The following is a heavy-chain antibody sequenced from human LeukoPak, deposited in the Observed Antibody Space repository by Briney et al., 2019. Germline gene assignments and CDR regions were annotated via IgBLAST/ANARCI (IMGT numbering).Heavy chain of an antibody. V-gene: IGHV3-23*01. CDR1: GFTFSSYA. CDR2: ISGSGGST. Sequence: GGSLRPSCAASGFTFSSYAMSWVRQAPGKGLEWVSAISGSGGSTYYADSVKGRFTISRDNSKNTLCLQMNSLRAEDTAVYYCAKDSLRRAVAEDWGQGTLVTVSS. CDR3: AKDSLRRAVAED. D-gene: IGHD6-19*01. J-gene: IGHJ4*02.